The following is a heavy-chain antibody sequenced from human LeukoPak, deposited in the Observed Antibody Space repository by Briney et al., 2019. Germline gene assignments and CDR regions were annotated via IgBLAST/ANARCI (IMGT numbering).Heavy chain of an antibody. CDR2: ISSSSSTI. CDR1: GFTFSRYW. Sequence: GGSLRLSCAVSGFTFSRYWMNWVRQAPGKGLEWVSYISSSSSTIYYADSVKGRFTISRDNAKNSLYLQMNSLRDEDTAVYYCARGVVAAGDYWGQGTLVTVSS. V-gene: IGHV3-48*02. D-gene: IGHD2-15*01. CDR3: ARGVVAAGDY. J-gene: IGHJ4*02.